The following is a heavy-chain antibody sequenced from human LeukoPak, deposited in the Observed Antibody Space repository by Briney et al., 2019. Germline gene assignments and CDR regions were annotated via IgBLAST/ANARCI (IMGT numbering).Heavy chain of an antibody. Sequence: PSETLSLTCTVSCYSISSGYYWGWIRQPPGKGLEWIGSIYHSGSTYYNPSLKSRVTISVDTSKNQFSLKLSSVTAADTAVYYCAREYQLPHDAFDIWGQGTMVTVSS. J-gene: IGHJ3*02. D-gene: IGHD2-2*01. CDR2: IYHSGST. CDR1: CYSISSGYY. CDR3: AREYQLPHDAFDI. V-gene: IGHV4-38-2*02.